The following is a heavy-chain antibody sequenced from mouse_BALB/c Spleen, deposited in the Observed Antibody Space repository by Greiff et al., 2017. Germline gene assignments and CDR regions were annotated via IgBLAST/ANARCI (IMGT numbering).Heavy chain of an antibody. CDR1: GYTFTSYW. CDR3: ARRGYRYVDY. CDR2: INPSNGRT. V-gene: IGHV1S81*02. J-gene: IGHJ2*01. D-gene: IGHD2-14*01. Sequence: QVQLQQPGAELVKPGASVKLSCKASGYTFTSYWMHWVKQRPGQGLEWIGEINPSNGRTNYNEKFKSKATLTVDKSSSTSYMQLSSLTSEDSAVYYCARRGYRYVDYWGQGTTLTVSS.